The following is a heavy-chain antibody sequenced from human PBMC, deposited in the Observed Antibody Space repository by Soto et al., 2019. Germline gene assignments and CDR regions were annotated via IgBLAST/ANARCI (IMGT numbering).Heavy chain of an antibody. D-gene: IGHD3-10*01. CDR3: ARDPPGWFDKYAGQTDY. CDR2: ISSSSSTI. V-gene: IGHV3-48*01. CDR1: GFTFSSYA. Sequence: PGGSLRLSCAASGFTFSSYAMSWVRQAPGKGLEWVSYISSSSSTIYYADSVKGRFTISRDNAKNSLYLQMNSLRAEDTAVYYCARDPPGWFDKYAGQTDYWGQETLVTVSS. J-gene: IGHJ4*02.